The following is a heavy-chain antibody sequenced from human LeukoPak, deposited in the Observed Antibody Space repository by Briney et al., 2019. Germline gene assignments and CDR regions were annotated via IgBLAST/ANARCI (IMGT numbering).Heavy chain of an antibody. CDR2: IYYSGST. D-gene: IGHD5-18*01. CDR1: GGSISSSSYY. V-gene: IGHV4-39*02. CDR3: AREYSYGHPLDY. Sequence: SETLSLTCTVSGGSISSSSYYWGWIRQPPGKGLEWIGSIYYSGSTYYNPSLKSRVTLSVDTSKNQFSLKLSSVTAADTAVYYCAREYSYGHPLDYWGQGTLVTVPS. J-gene: IGHJ4*02.